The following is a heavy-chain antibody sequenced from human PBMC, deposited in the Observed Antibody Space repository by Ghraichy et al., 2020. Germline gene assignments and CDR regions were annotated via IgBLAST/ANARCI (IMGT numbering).Heavy chain of an antibody. CDR3: AKERSTVVNPYAFDY. V-gene: IGHV3-23*01. J-gene: IGHJ3*01. CDR2: IRGGGGST. Sequence: GESLNISCAASGFTFSTYYMSWVRQAPGKGLEWVSGIRGGGGSTTYADSVKGRFTISRDNAKNTLFLQMNSLRAEDTALYYCAKERSTVVNPYAFDYWGQGTKVSVSS. D-gene: IGHD4-23*01. CDR1: GFTFSTYY.